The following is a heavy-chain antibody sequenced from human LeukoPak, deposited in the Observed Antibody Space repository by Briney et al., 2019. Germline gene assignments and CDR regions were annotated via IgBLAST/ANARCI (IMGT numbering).Heavy chain of an antibody. CDR1: GVTFSSYW. Sequence: GGSLRLSCVDSGVTFSSYWMSWVRQAPGKGLEWVANIKQDGSEKYYVDSVKGRFTISRDNAKNSLYLQMNSLRAEDTAVYYCARDGLGSLITGRGGAFDIWGQGTMVTVSS. V-gene: IGHV3-7*01. CDR2: IKQDGSEK. D-gene: IGHD1-20*01. CDR3: ARDGLGSLITGRGGAFDI. J-gene: IGHJ3*02.